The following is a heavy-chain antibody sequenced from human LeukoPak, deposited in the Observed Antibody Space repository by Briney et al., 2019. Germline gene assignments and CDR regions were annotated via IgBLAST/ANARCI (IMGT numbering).Heavy chain of an antibody. D-gene: IGHD6-19*01. J-gene: IGHJ4*02. CDR2: ISGGGGST. CDR1: GFTFSSYA. V-gene: IGHV3-23*01. Sequence: GGSLRLSCAASGFTFSSYAMSWVRQAPGKGLEWVSAISGGGGSTYYADSVKGRFTISRDNSKNTLYLQMNSLRAEDTAVYYCAKDLIAVAGPGYFDYWGQGTLVTVSS. CDR3: AKDLIAVAGPGYFDY.